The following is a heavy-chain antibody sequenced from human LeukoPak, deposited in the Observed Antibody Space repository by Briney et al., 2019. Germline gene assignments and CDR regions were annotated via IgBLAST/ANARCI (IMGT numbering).Heavy chain of an antibody. CDR2: IYPGDSDT. V-gene: IGHV5-51*01. CDR1: GYSFISYW. D-gene: IGHD3-10*01. CDR3: ARESDGSGTSFDF. Sequence: GESLKISCKGSGYSFISYWIGWVRQMPGKGLEWMGIIYPGDSDTRYSPSFQGQVTISADKSINTAYLQWSSLRASDTAMYYCARESDGSGTSFDFWGQGTLVTVSS. J-gene: IGHJ4*02.